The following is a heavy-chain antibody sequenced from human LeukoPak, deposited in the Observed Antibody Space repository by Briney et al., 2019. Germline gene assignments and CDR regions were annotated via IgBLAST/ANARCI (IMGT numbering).Heavy chain of an antibody. CDR3: AREGGFDWLPPGYYYYYYMDV. CDR1: GYTFTSYA. D-gene: IGHD3-9*01. V-gene: IGHV1-2*02. CDR2: INPNSGGT. Sequence: ASVKVSCKASGYTFTSYAMNWVRQAPGQGLEWMGWINPNSGGTNYAQKFQGRVTMTRDTSISTAYMELSRLRSDDTAVYYCAREGGFDWLPPGYYYYYYMDVWGKGTTVTISS. J-gene: IGHJ6*03.